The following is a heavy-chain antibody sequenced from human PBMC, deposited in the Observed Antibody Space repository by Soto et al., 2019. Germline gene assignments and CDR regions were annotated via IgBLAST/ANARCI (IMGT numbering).Heavy chain of an antibody. J-gene: IGHJ4*02. CDR2: INHSGST. CDR1: GGSFSGYY. Sequence: SETLSLTCAVYGGSFSGYYWSWIRQPPGKGLEWIGEINHSGSTNYNPSLKSRVTISVDTSKNQFSLKLSSVTAADTAVYYCARGSAPPPYYDFWSGYDYWGQGTLVTVSS. V-gene: IGHV4-34*01. D-gene: IGHD3-3*01. CDR3: ARGSAPPPYYDFWSGYDY.